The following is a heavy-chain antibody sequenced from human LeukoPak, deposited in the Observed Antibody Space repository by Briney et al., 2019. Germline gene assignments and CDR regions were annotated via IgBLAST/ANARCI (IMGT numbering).Heavy chain of an antibody. CDR2: ISYDGSNK. CDR3: AVEYSSSA. CDR1: GFTFSSYG. D-gene: IGHD6-6*01. Sequence: GGSLRLSCAASGFTFSSYGMHWVRQAPGKGLEWVAVISYDGSNKYYADSVKGRFTISRDNSKNTLYLQMNSLRSDDTAVYYCAVEYSSSAWGQGTLVTVSS. V-gene: IGHV3-30*03. J-gene: IGHJ5*02.